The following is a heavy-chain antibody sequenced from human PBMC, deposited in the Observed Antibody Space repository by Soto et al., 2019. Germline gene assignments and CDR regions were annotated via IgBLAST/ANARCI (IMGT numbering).Heavy chain of an antibody. CDR1: GGSVSSGSYY. CDR2: IYYSGST. D-gene: IGHD6-6*01. Sequence: SETLSLTCTVSGGSVSSGSYYWSWIRQPPGKGLEWIGYIYYSGSTNYNPSLKSRVTISVDTSKNQFSLNLSSVTAADTAVYFCARGLIVLVPAGTPTPYGSSSGYDPWGQGTLVTVSS. J-gene: IGHJ5*02. CDR3: ARGLIVLVPAGTPTPYGSSSGYDP. V-gene: IGHV4-61*01.